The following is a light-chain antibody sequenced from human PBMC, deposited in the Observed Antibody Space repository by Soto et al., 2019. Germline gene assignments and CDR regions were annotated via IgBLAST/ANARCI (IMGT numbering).Light chain of an antibody. J-gene: IGKJ5*01. V-gene: IGKV3-11*01. CDR1: QNIGTY. CDR2: DAS. Sequence: EIVLTQSPATLSLSPGGGATLSCRASQNIGTYLAWYQQKGGQAPRLVIFDASSRASGVPARFSGSGSGTDFTLTISSLEPEDFAIYYCQQRNYWQVTFGQGTRLEIK. CDR3: QQRNYWQVT.